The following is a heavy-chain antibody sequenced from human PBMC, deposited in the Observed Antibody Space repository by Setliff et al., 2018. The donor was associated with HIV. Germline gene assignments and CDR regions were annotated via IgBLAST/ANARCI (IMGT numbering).Heavy chain of an antibody. V-gene: IGHV4-34*01. D-gene: IGHD2-15*01. J-gene: IGHJ4*02. CDR2: INYSGTT. CDR1: GGSFSGNY. Sequence: KPSETLSLTCAIYGGSFSGNYWSWIRQPPGKGLEWIGEINYSGTTNHNPFLKSRVTISLDTSKKQFSLKLNSVTAAYSAIYYCAATYCRGGGRDCPKMYDYWGQGSLVTVSS. CDR3: AATYCRGGGRDCPKMYDY.